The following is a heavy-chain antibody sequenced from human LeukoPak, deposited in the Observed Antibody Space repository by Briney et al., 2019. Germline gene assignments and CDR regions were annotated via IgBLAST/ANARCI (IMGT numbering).Heavy chain of an antibody. CDR1: GFTFSSYS. V-gene: IGHV3-21*01. CDR3: ARSPDFSDNSNWFDP. D-gene: IGHD3-3*01. CDR2: ISSSSSYI. Sequence: GGSLRLSCAASGFTFSSYSMNWVRQAPGKGLEWVSSISSSSSYIYYADSVKGRFTISRDNAKNSLYLQMNSLRAEDTAVYYCARSPDFSDNSNWFDPWGQGTLVTVSS. J-gene: IGHJ5*02.